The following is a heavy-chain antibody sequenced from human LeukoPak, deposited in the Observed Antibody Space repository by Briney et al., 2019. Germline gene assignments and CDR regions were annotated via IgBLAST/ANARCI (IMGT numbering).Heavy chain of an antibody. CDR3: ARVGELLLPDSQHDCAFDI. V-gene: IGHV4-4*02. Sequence: SETLSLTCAVSGGSISSSNWWSWVRQPPGKGLEWIGEIYHSGSTNYNPSLKSRVTISVDKSKNQFSLKLSSVTAADTAVYYCARVGELLLPDSQHDCAFDIWGQGTMVTVPS. J-gene: IGHJ3*02. CDR1: GGSISSSNW. D-gene: IGHD1-26*01. CDR2: IYHSGST.